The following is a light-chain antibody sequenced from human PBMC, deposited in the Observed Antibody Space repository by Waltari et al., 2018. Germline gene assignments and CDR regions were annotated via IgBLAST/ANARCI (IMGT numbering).Light chain of an antibody. J-gene: IGKJ2*01. CDR1: QSVSSY. CDR3: QQRSNWPPYT. CDR2: DAS. V-gene: IGKV3-11*01. Sequence: EIVLTQSPATLSLSPGDRATPSCRASQSVSSYLAWYQPKPGQAPRLLIYDASNRATGIPARFSGSGSGTDFTLTISSLEPEDFAVYYCQQRSNWPPYTFGQGTKLEIK.